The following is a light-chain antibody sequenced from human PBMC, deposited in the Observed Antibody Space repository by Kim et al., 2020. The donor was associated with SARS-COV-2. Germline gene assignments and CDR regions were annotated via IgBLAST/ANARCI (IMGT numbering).Light chain of an antibody. J-gene: IGKJ1*01. CDR3: QQYGSSPPT. CDR2: GTS. Sequence: SPGERATLSCRASQNISGSYLAWYQQKPGQAPKVLIYGTSRRATGIPDRFSGSGSGTDFTLTISRLEPEDFAVYYCQQYGSSPPTFGQGTKVDIK. V-gene: IGKV3-20*01. CDR1: QNISGSY.